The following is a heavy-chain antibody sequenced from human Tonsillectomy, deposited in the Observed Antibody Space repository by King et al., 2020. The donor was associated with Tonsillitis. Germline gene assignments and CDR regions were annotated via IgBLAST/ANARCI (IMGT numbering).Heavy chain of an antibody. J-gene: IGHJ4*02. V-gene: IGHV3-30*18. D-gene: IGHD2-2*01. CDR3: AKDLTRSPIVVVSPVYY. CDR1: GFTFSSYG. Sequence: VQLVESGGGVVQPGRSLRLSCAASGFTFSSYGMHWVRQAPGKGLEWVAVISYDGSNKYYADSVKGRFTISRDNSKNTLYLQMNSLRAEDTAVYYCAKDLTRSPIVVVSPVYYWGQGTLVTVSS. CDR2: ISYDGSNK.